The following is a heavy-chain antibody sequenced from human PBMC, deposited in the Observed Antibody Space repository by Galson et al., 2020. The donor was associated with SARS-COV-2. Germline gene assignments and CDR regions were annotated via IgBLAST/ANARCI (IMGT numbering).Heavy chain of an antibody. V-gene: IGHV4-39*01. CDR1: GGSISSSSYY. CDR3: ARHDGDGDYVYYYYGMDV. J-gene: IGHJ6*02. CDR2: IYYSGST. D-gene: IGHD4-17*01. Sequence: SQTLSLTCTVSGGSISSSSYYWGWIRQPPGKWLEWIGSIYYSGSTYYNPSLKSRVTISVDTSKNQFSLKLSSVTAADTAVYYCARHDGDGDYVYYYYGMDVWGQGTTVTVSS.